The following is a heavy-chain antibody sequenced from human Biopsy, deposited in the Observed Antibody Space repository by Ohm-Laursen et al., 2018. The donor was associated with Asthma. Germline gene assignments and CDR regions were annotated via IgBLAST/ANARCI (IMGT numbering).Heavy chain of an antibody. J-gene: IGHJ5*02. CDR1: AYTFIGYH. CDR3: ARVQKSPGDRWFDP. D-gene: IGHD7-27*01. Sequence: ASVKVSCKASAYTFIGYHLHWVRQAPGEGLEWMGRINPNGGDTIYAQKFQGRVTMTRDMSISTAYMELSRLTSDDTAVYYCARVQKSPGDRWFDPWGQGTLVTVSS. CDR2: INPNGGDT. V-gene: IGHV1-2*06.